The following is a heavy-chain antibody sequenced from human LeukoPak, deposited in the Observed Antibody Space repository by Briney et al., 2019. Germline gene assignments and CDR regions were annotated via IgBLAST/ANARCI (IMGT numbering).Heavy chain of an antibody. J-gene: IGHJ4*02. D-gene: IGHD6-19*01. CDR1: GFTFSSYG. CDR3: ARGGYSSGLY. CDR2: IWYDGSNK. V-gene: IGHV3-33*01. Sequence: GRSLRLSCAASGFTFSSYGMHWVRQAPGKGLEWVAVIWYDGSNKYYADSVKGRFTISRDNSKNTLYPRMNSLRAEDTAVYYCARGGYSSGLYWGQGTLVTVSS.